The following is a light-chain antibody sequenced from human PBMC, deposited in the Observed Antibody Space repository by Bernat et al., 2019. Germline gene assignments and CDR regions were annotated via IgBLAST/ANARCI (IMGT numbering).Light chain of an antibody. Sequence: VMTQSPAFLSVSPGERATLSCRAGQNVNINLAWYQQKPGQAPRLLIYDAFTRATGVPVRFSGSGSGTEFTLTISSLHSEDFAVYYCQQYSSWPRNTFGQGTKLEI. CDR3: QQYSSWPRNT. CDR1: QNVNIN. V-gene: IGKV3-15*01. J-gene: IGKJ2*01. CDR2: DAF.